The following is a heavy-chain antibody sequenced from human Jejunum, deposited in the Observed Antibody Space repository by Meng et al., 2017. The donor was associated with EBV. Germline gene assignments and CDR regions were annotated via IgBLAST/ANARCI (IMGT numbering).Heavy chain of an antibody. V-gene: IGHV4-30-2*06. CDR1: GGSISTGGYS. CDR2: IYHSGSA. CDR3: ARGNSVFDH. Sequence: QLHLQESGSGLVKPSXXLSLTCAVSGGSISTGGYSWHWIRQSPGKGLEWIGYIYHSGSAYYNPSLKSRLTLSVNRSRDQFSLKLISVTAADTAVYYCARGNSVFDHWGQGTLVTVSS. J-gene: IGHJ5*02. D-gene: IGHD5/OR15-5a*01.